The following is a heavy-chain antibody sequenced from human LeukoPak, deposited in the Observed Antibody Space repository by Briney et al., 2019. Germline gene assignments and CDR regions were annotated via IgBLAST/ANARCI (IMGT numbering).Heavy chain of an antibody. CDR3: AKEGTYDFWSGYRIYYYMDV. V-gene: IGHV3-11*01. CDR2: ISSSGSTI. J-gene: IGHJ6*03. Sequence: GGSLRLSCAASGFTFSDYYMSWIHQAPGKGLEWVSYISSSGSTIYYADSVKGRFTISRDNANNSLYLQMNSLGAEDTAVYYCAKEGTYDFWSGYRIYYYMDVWGKGTTVTVSS. D-gene: IGHD3-3*01. CDR1: GFTFSDYY.